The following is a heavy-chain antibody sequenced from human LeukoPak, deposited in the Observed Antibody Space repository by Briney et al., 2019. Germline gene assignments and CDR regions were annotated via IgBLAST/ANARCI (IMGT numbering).Heavy chain of an antibody. Sequence: GGSLRLSCAASGFTFSSYWMSWVRQAPGKGLEWVANIKQDGSEKYYVDSVKGRFTISRDNAKNSLYLQMNSLRAEDTAVYYCAREEVYYDILTGYSPYYFDYWGQGTLVTVSS. V-gene: IGHV3-7*01. J-gene: IGHJ4*02. D-gene: IGHD3-9*01. CDR3: AREEVYYDILTGYSPYYFDY. CDR1: GFTFSSYW. CDR2: IKQDGSEK.